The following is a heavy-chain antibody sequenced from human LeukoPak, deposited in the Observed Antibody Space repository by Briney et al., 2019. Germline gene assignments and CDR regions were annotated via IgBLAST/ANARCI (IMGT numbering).Heavy chain of an antibody. D-gene: IGHD6-6*01. J-gene: IGHJ4*02. Sequence: PGGSLRLSCAASGFTFSSYWMHWVRQAPGKGLVWVSRINSDGSTTNYADSVKGRFTISRDNAKNSLYLQMNSLRAEDTAVYYCARADDSSSGYFDYWGQGTLVTVSS. CDR1: GFTFSSYW. CDR3: ARADDSSSGYFDY. CDR2: INSDGSTT. V-gene: IGHV3-74*01.